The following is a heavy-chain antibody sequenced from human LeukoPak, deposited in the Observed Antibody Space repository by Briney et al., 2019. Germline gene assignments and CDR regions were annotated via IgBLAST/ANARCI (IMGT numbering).Heavy chain of an antibody. CDR1: GGSFSGYY. J-gene: IGHJ5*02. CDR2: INHSGST. V-gene: IGHV4-34*01. D-gene: IGHD3-16*02. Sequence: SETLSLTCAVYGGSFSGYYWSWIRQPPGKGLEWIGEINHSGSTNYNPSLKSRVTISVDTSKNQFSLKLSSVTAADTAVYYCARLAVPYDYVWGSYRYIYWFDPWGQGTLVTVSS. CDR3: ARLAVPYDYVWGSYRYIYWFDP.